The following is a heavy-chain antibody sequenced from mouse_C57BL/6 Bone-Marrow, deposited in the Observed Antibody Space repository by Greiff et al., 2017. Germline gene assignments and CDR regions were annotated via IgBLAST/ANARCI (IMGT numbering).Heavy chain of an antibody. CDR1: GFTFSDYY. V-gene: IGHV5-12*01. J-gene: IGHJ4*01. CDR3: ARQRLEPYAMDY. CDR2: ISNGGGST. Sequence: DVKLVESGGGLVQPGGSLKLSCAASGFTFSDYYMYWVRQTPEKRLEWVAYISNGGGSTYYPDTVKGRFTISRANAKNTLYLQMSRLKSEDTARYYCARQRLEPYAMDYWGQGTSVTVSS.